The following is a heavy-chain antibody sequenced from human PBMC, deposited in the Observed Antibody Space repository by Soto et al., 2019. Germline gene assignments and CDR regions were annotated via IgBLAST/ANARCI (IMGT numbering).Heavy chain of an antibody. D-gene: IGHD2-15*01. CDR2: FYYTGST. CDR3: ARECSGGSCYFDHYYSGMDV. CDR1: GGSVSSGNYY. V-gene: IGHV4-61*01. J-gene: IGHJ6*02. Sequence: SETLSLTCTVSGGSVSSGNYYWSWIRQPPGKGLEWIGYFYYTGSTNYNPSLKSRVTISIDASKNQFSLRLSSVTAAGTAVYYCARECSGGSCYFDHYYSGMDVLGQGTTLTISS.